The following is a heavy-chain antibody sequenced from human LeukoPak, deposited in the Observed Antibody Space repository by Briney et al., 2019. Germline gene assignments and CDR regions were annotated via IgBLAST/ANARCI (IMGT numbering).Heavy chain of an antibody. V-gene: IGHV4-31*03. Sequence: SETLSLTCTVSGGSISSGGYYWSWIRQHPGKGLEWIGYIYYSGSTYYNPSLKSRFTISVDTSKNQFSLKLSSVTAADTAVYYCARVEATYYYGSGSSDWSDPWGQGTLVTVSS. CDR3: ARVEATYYYGSGSSDWSDP. D-gene: IGHD3-10*01. CDR2: IYYSGST. CDR1: GGSISSGGYY. J-gene: IGHJ5*02.